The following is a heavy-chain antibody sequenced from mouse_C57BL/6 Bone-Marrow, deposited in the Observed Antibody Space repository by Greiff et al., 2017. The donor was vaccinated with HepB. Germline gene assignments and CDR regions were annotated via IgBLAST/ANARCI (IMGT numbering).Heavy chain of an antibody. J-gene: IGHJ4*01. D-gene: IGHD1-1*01. CDR3: ARHSNYAMDY. CDR2: INSDGGST. Sequence: VQLQQSGGSLVQPGESLKLSCESNEYEFPSHDMSWVRKTPEKRLELVAAINSDGGSTYYPDTMERRIIISRDNTKKTLYLQMSSLRSEDTAVYYCARHSNYAMDYWGQGTSVTVSS. V-gene: IGHV5-2*01. CDR1: EYEFPSHD.